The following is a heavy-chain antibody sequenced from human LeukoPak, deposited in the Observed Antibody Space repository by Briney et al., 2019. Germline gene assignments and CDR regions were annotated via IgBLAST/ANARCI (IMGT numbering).Heavy chain of an antibody. D-gene: IGHD6-13*01. CDR2: ISSGSSYT. CDR3: ARDDQGSSWYLGHSDAFDI. Sequence: PGGSLRLSCAASGFTFSSYSMNWVRQAPGKGLEWVLSISSGSSYTYYGDSVKGRFTISRDNTKKSLYLQMNSLRAEDTAVYYCARDDQGSSWYLGHSDAFDIWGQGTMVTVSS. V-gene: IGHV3-21*01. CDR1: GFTFSSYS. J-gene: IGHJ3*02.